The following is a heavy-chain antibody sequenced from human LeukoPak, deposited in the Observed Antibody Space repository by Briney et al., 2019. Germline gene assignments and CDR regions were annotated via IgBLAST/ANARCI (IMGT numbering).Heavy chain of an antibody. D-gene: IGHD3-22*01. J-gene: IGHJ5*02. CDR3: ARSSYDSSGYYMFDP. CDR2: INPSGGST. CDR1: GYTFTGYY. V-gene: IGHV1-46*01. Sequence: ASVKVSSKASGYTFTGYYMHWVRPAPGQGLEWMGIINPSGGSTSYAQKFQGRVTMTRDMSTSTVYMELSSLRSEDTAVYYCARSSYDSSGYYMFDPWGQGTLVTVSS.